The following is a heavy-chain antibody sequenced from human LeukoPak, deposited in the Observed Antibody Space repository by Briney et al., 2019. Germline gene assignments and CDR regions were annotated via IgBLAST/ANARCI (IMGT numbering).Heavy chain of an antibody. D-gene: IGHD6-19*01. CDR2: IYSSENT. J-gene: IGHJ2*01. CDR1: GGSVSSYY. Sequence: KPSETLSLTCTVSGGSVSSYYWSWIRQPPGKGLEWIGYIYSSENTKSNSSLTSRVTMSVDTSKNQFFLKLSSVTAADTAVYYCARFHSGPSGWYVLWYFDLWGRGTLVTVSS. CDR3: ARFHSGPSGWYVLWYFDL. V-gene: IGHV4-4*09.